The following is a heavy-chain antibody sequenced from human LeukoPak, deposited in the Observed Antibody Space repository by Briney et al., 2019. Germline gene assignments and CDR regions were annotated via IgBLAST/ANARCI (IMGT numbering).Heavy chain of an antibody. Sequence: ASVKVSCKASGYTFTSYDVNWVRQATGQGLEWMGWMNPNSGNTGYAQKFQGRVTITRNTSISTAYMELSSLRSEDTAVYYCARGSGGSSSWYFDLLTIKYMDVWGKGTTVTVSS. CDR1: GYTFTSYD. V-gene: IGHV1-8*03. CDR2: MNPNSGNT. J-gene: IGHJ6*03. D-gene: IGHD6-13*01. CDR3: ARGSGGSSSWYFDLLTIKYMDV.